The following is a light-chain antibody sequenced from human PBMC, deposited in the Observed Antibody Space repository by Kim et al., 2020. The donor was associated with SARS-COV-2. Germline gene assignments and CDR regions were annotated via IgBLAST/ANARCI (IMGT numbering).Light chain of an antibody. V-gene: IGKV3-15*01. J-gene: IGKJ2*01. CDR3: HHYGSWPPYI. CDR1: QSVSNN. CDR2: GAS. Sequence: VSPGERATLSCRASQSVSNNLAWYQQRPGLAPRLLIYGASTRATGVPARFSGSGSGTEFTLTISSLQSEDFAVYYCHHYGSWPPYIFGLGTKLEI.